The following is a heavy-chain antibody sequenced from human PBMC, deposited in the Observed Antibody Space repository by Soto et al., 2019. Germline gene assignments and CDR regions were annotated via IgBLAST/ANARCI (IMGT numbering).Heavy chain of an antibody. D-gene: IGHD3-10*01. J-gene: IGHJ5*02. CDR1: GGSISSGDYY. CDR3: ARGRRYYGSGSYYWFDP. V-gene: IGHV4-30-4*01. CDR2: IYYSGST. Sequence: QVQLQESGPGLVKPSQTLSLTCTVSGGSISSGDYYWSWIRQPPGKGLEWIGYIYYSGSTYYNPSLKSRVTRSVDTSKNQFSLKLSSVPAADTAVYYCARGRRYYGSGSYYWFDPWGQGTLVTVSS.